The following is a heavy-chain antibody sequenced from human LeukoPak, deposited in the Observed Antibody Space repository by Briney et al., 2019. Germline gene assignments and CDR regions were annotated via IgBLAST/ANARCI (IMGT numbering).Heavy chain of an antibody. CDR1: GFTFSSFW. D-gene: IGHD6-13*01. CDR2: IKQDGFEK. CDR3: ARGWSPIL. V-gene: IGHV3-7*01. Sequence: GGSLRPSCAASGFTFSSFWMTWVRQAPGKGLEWVANIKQDGFEKNYVDSVKGRFTISRDNAKNSLYLQMNSLRVEDTAVYYCARGWSPILWGQGTLVTVSS. J-gene: IGHJ4*02.